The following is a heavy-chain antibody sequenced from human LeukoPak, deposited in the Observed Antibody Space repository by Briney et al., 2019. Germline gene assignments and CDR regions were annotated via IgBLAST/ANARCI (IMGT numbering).Heavy chain of an antibody. D-gene: IGHD3-16*02. CDR2: ISGSDGTS. Sequence: GGSLRLSCAASGFTFNSSAMNWVRQAPGKGLEWVSSISGSDGTSHYADFVKGRFTISRDSSKNTLYLQMNSLRAEDTAAYYCAKSLGVGGYTRYKGFDQWGQGTLVVVSS. CDR1: GFTFNSSA. CDR3: AKSLGVGGYTRYKGFDQ. J-gene: IGHJ4*02. V-gene: IGHV3-23*01.